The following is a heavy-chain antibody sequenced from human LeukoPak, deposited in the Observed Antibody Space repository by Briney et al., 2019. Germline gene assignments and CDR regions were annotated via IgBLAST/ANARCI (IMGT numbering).Heavy chain of an antibody. CDR2: ISYDGSNK. V-gene: IGHV3-30-3*01. CDR1: GFTFSSYA. CDR3: ARATVEYWVFDS. J-gene: IGHJ4*02. Sequence: PGGSLRLSCAASGFTFSSYAMHWVRQAPGKGLEWVAVISYDGSNKYYADSVKGRFTISRDNSKNTLYLQMNSLRAEDTAVYYCARATVEYWVFDSWGQGTLVTVSS. D-gene: IGHD4-23*01.